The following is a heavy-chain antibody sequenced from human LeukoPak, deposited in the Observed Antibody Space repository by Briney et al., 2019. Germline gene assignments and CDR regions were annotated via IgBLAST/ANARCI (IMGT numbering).Heavy chain of an antibody. D-gene: IGHD5-12*01. J-gene: IGHJ4*02. CDR1: GFTFSSYG. CDR3: AKGYSGYDWSLVDY. CDR2: ISYDGSNK. Sequence: GGSLRLSCAASGFTFSSYGMHWVRQAPGKGLEWVAVISYDGSNKYYADSVKGRFTISRDNSKNTLYLQMNSLRAEDTAVYYRAKGYSGYDWSLVDYWGQGTLVTVSS. V-gene: IGHV3-30*18.